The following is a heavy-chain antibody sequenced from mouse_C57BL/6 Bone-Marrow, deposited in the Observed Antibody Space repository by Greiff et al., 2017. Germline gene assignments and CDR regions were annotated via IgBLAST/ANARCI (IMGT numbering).Heavy chain of an antibody. J-gene: IGHJ3*01. V-gene: IGHV2-2*01. CDR1: GFSLTGYG. CDR3: ARRYDYDEGVRFDF. Sequence: QVQLKESGPGLVQPSQCLSITCTVSGFSLTGYGVHWVRQSPGKGLEWLGVIWRGGSTDYYAAFISRLSISTDNTNSQVFFIMNSLQADDTAIYYCARRYDYDEGVRFDFWGQGTLVTVSA. CDR2: IWRGGST. D-gene: IGHD2-4*01.